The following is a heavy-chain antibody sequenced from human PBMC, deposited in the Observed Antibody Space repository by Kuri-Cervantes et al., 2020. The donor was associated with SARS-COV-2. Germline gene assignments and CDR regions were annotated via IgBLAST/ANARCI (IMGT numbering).Heavy chain of an antibody. CDR3: ASIVVVPAASGYCYYYGMDV. Sequence: GSLRLSCAVYGGSFSGYYWSWIRQPPGKGLEWIGEINHSGSTNYNPSLKSRVTISVDTSKNQFSLKLSSVTAADTAVYYCASIVVVPAASGYCYYYGMDVWGQGTTVTVSS. V-gene: IGHV4-34*01. D-gene: IGHD2-2*01. J-gene: IGHJ6*02. CDR1: GGSFSGYY. CDR2: INHSGST.